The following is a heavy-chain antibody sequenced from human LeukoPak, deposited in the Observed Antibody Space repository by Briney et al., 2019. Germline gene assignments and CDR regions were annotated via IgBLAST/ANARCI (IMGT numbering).Heavy chain of an antibody. Sequence: ASVKVSCKASGYTFTGYYMHWVRQAPGQGLEWMGWISAYNGNTNYAQKLQGRVTMTTDTSTSTAYMELRSLRSDDTAVYYCARDRLSHAFDIWGQGTMVTVSS. D-gene: IGHD6-19*01. CDR3: ARDRLSHAFDI. CDR1: GYTFTGYY. V-gene: IGHV1-18*04. CDR2: ISAYNGNT. J-gene: IGHJ3*02.